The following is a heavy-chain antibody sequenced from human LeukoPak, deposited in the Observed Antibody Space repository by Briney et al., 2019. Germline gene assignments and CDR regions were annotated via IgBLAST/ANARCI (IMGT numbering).Heavy chain of an antibody. CDR2: IYYSGST. D-gene: IGHD6-19*01. CDR3: ARRGGCSGWYARYFDL. CDR1: GDSISSYY. J-gene: IGHJ2*01. V-gene: IGHV4-59*08. Sequence: SETLSLTCTVSGDSISSYYGSWLRQPPGKGLEGIGYIYYSGSTNYNPSLKSRVTISVDTSKNQFSLKLSSVTAADTAVYYCARRGGCSGWYARYFDLCGRGTLVTVSS.